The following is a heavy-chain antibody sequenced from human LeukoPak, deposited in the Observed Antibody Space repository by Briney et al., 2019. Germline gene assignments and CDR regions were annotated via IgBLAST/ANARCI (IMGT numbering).Heavy chain of an antibody. CDR1: GFTFSNAW. J-gene: IGHJ6*02. Sequence: GGSLRLSCAASGFTFSNAWMSWVRQAPGKGLEWVAVISYDGSNKYYADSVKGRFTISRDNSKNTLYLQMNSLRAEDTAVYYCAKDYCSSTSCPYYYYYGMDVWGQGTTVTVSS. V-gene: IGHV3-30*18. D-gene: IGHD2-2*01. CDR3: AKDYCSSTSCPYYYYYGMDV. CDR2: ISYDGSNK.